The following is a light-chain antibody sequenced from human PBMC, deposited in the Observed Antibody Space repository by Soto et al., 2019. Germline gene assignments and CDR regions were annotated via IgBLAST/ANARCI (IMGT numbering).Light chain of an antibody. V-gene: IGKV4-1*01. Sequence: DIVMTPSPDSLAVSLGERATINCKSSQSVLYSSNNKNYLAWYQQKPGQPPKLLIYWASTRESGVPDRFSGSGSGTDFTLTISSLQAEDVAVYYCQQYYSTPYTFGQGNKLEIK. CDR2: WAS. J-gene: IGKJ2*01. CDR3: QQYYSTPYT. CDR1: QSVLYSSNNKNY.